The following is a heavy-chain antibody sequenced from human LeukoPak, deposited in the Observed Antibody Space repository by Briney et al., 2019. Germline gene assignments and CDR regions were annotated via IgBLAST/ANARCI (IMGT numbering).Heavy chain of an antibody. CDR3: ARFEDYGGKRDVFDI. CDR1: GYTFTIYG. D-gene: IGHD4-23*01. CDR2: VTPYSFNT. Sequence: ASVKVSCKASGYTFTIYGISWVRQAPGQGLEWLGWVTPYSFNTNSAQKFQGRVTMTTDTSTSTAYMELRSLRSDDTAVYYCARFEDYGGKRDVFDIWGQGTMVTVSS. J-gene: IGHJ3*02. V-gene: IGHV1-18*01.